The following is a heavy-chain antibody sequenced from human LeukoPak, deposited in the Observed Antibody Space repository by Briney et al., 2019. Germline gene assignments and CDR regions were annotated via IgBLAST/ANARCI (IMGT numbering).Heavy chain of an antibody. CDR2: ISWNSGSI. CDR1: GFTFDDYA. J-gene: IGHJ5*02. CDR3: AKERGYSVVVS. V-gene: IGHV3-9*01. D-gene: IGHD2-21*01. Sequence: GRSLRLSCAASGFTFDDYAMHWVRQAPGKGLEWVSGISWNSGSIGYADSVKGRFTISRDNSKNTLYLQMNSLRAEDTAVYYCAKERGYSVVVSWGQGTLVTVSS.